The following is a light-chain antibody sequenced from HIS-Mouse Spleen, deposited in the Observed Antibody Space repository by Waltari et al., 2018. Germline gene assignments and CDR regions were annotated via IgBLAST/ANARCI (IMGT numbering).Light chain of an antibody. Sequence: SYELTQPLSVSVALGQTARITCGGNNIGSKNVHWYQQKPGQAPVLVIYRDSNRPSGIPGRFSGSNAGNTATLTISRAQAGDEADYYCQGWDSSTVVFGGGTKLTVL. CDR1: NIGSKN. J-gene: IGLJ2*01. CDR3: QGWDSSTVV. CDR2: RDS. V-gene: IGLV3-9*01.